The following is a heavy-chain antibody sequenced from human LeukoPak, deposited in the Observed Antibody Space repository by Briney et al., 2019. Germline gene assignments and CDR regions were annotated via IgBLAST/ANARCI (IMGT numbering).Heavy chain of an antibody. CDR2: ISYDGSNK. CDR1: GFTFSSYG. Sequence: GRSLRLSCAASGFTFSSYGMHWVRQAPGKGLEWVAVISYDGSNKYYADYVKGRFTISRDNSKNTLYLQMNSLRAEDTAVYYCAKDSGYSSSWQTYWGQGTLVTVSS. V-gene: IGHV3-30*18. J-gene: IGHJ4*02. CDR3: AKDSGYSSSWQTY. D-gene: IGHD6-13*01.